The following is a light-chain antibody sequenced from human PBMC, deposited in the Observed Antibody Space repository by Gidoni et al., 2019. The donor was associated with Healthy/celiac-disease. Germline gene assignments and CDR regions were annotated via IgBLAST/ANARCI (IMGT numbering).Light chain of an antibody. J-gene: IGKJ2*01. CDR3: QQANSFPYT. CDR2: AAS. V-gene: IGKV1-12*01. CDR1: QGSSSW. Sequence: DIQMTQSPSSVSASVGDRVTITCRASQGSSSWLALYKQKTGKAPKLLIYAASYLQSGVPSRFSGSGSGTDFTLTISTLQPEDFATYYCQQANSFPYTFGQGTKLEIK.